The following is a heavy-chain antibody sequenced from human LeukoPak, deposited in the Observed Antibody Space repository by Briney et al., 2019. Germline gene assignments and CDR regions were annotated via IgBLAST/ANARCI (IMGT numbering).Heavy chain of an antibody. CDR3: ARDQGVVVPAASAYYYYGMDV. CDR2: ISSSSYI. D-gene: IGHD2-2*01. CDR1: GFTFSSYS. J-gene: IGHJ6*02. V-gene: IGHV3-21*01. Sequence: TGGSLRLSCAASGFTFSSYSMNWVRQAPGKGLEWVSSISSSSYIYYADSVKGRFTISRDNAKNSLYLQMNSLRAEDTAVYYCARDQGVVVPAASAYYYYGMDVWGQGTTVTVSS.